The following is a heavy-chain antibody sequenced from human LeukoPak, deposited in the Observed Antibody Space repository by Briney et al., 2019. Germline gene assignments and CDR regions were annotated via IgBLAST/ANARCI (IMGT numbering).Heavy chain of an antibody. Sequence: GGSLRLSCAASGFTFGSYAMSWVRQAPGMGLEWVSSIGSSGDITYYADSVKGRFTISRDNSKNTLYLQMNSLRAEDTAVYYCARDTDNGDYVVYWGQGTLVTVSS. V-gene: IGHV3-23*01. CDR2: IGSSGDIT. CDR1: GFTFGSYA. J-gene: IGHJ4*02. CDR3: ARDTDNGDYVVY. D-gene: IGHD4-17*01.